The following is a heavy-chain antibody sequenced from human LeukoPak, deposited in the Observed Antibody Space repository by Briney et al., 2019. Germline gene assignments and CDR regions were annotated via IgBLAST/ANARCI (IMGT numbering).Heavy chain of an antibody. J-gene: IGHJ4*02. D-gene: IGHD1-14*01. V-gene: IGHV1-2*02. Sequence: ASVKVSCKASGYTFTDYYMHWVRQAPGQGLEWMGWINPNSGDTYYAPKFQGRVTMTRDTSISTAYMELSRLRSDDTAVYYCARVLGTSDYWGQGTLVTVSS. CDR2: INPNSGDT. CDR3: ARVLGTSDY. CDR1: GYTFTDYY.